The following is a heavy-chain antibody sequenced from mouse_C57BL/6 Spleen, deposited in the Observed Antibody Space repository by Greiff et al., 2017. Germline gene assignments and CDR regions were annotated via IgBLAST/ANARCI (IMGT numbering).Heavy chain of an antibody. J-gene: IGHJ4*01. CDR1: GYAFSSSW. CDR2: IYPGDGDT. D-gene: IGHD1-1*01. Sequence: QVQLKESGPELVKPGASVKISCKASGYAFSSSWMNWVKPRPGKGLEWIGRIYPGDGDTNYNGKFKGKATLTADKSSSTAYMQLSSLTSEDSAVYVCARRYGSSPYYAMDYWGQGTSVTVAS. V-gene: IGHV1-82*01. CDR3: ARRYGSSPYYAMDY.